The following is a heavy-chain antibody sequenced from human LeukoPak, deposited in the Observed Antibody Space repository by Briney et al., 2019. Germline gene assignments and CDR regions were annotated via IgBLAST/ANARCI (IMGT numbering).Heavy chain of an antibody. Sequence: ASVKVSCKASGYTFTTYYVHWVRQAPGQGLEWMGIINPSGGSTTYAQKFQGRVTITADESTSTAYMELSSLRSEDTAVYYCARVPETSYYDSSGYYAHWGQGTLVTVSS. CDR1: GYTFTTYY. CDR3: ARVPETSYYDSSGYYAH. J-gene: IGHJ4*02. D-gene: IGHD3-22*01. CDR2: INPSGGST. V-gene: IGHV1-46*01.